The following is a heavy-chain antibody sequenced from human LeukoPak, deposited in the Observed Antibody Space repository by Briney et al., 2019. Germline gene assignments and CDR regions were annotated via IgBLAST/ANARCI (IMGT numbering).Heavy chain of an antibody. CDR1: GFTFSSQN. Sequence: GGSLRLSCAASGFTFSSQNMNWARQAPGKGLEWVAYIPTSGDSTKYADSVEGRFTISRDNVENSLYLLMNSLRVDDTAVYYCVKNGWLDYWGQGIVVTVSS. CDR2: IPTSGDST. V-gene: IGHV3-21*01. D-gene: IGHD6-19*01. J-gene: IGHJ4*02. CDR3: VKNGWLDY.